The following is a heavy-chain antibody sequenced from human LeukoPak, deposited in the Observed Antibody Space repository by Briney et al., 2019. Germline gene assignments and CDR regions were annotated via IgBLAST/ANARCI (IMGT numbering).Heavy chain of an antibody. CDR2: MNPNSGNT. V-gene: IGHV1-8*01. Sequence: ASVKVSCKASGYTFTSYDINWVRQATGQGLEWMGWMNPNSGNTGYAQKFQGRVTMTRDTSTSTVYMELSSLRSEDTAVYYCARDGNYDFWSGYYKYYYMDVWGKGTTVTVSS. J-gene: IGHJ6*03. D-gene: IGHD3-3*01. CDR3: ARDGNYDFWSGYYKYYYMDV. CDR1: GYTFTSYD.